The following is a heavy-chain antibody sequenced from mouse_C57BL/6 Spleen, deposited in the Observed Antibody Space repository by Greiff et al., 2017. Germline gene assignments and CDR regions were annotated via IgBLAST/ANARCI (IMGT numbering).Heavy chain of an antibody. CDR1: GYTFTSYW. V-gene: IGHV1-52*01. CDR3: ARFTTVVDYAMDY. Sequence: QVQLQQSGAELVRPGSSVKLSCKASGYTFTSYWMHWVKQRPIQGLEWIGNIDPSDSETHYNQKFKDKATLTVDKSSSTAYMQLSSLTSEDSAVYYCARFTTVVDYAMDYWGQGTSVTVSS. CDR2: IDPSDSET. D-gene: IGHD1-1*01. J-gene: IGHJ4*01.